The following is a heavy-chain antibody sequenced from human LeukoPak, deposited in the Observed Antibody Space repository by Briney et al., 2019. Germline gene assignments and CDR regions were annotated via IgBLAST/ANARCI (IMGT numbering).Heavy chain of an antibody. J-gene: IGHJ4*02. Sequence: WGSLRLSCAASGLTLRSFGMHWVRQAAVKGLEWMTFISYDGSDKHYADSVKGRFTISRDTSKNTLYLQMNSLRVEDTAVYFCVKGLGNLFDDWGQGTLVTVSS. CDR1: GLTLRSFG. D-gene: IGHD1-14*01. CDR3: VKGLGNLFDD. V-gene: IGHV3-30*18. CDR2: ISYDGSDK.